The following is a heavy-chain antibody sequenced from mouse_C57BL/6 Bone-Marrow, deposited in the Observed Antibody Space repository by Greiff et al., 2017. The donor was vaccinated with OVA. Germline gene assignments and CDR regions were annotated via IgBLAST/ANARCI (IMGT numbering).Heavy chain of an antibody. CDR3: TRDRDGHYFDY. CDR2: ISSGGDYI. D-gene: IGHD2-3*01. V-gene: IGHV5-9-1*02. Sequence: EVKLVESGEGLVKPGGSLKLSCAASGFTFSSYAMSWVRQTPEKRLEWVAYISSGGDYIYYADTVKGRFTISRDNARNTLYLQMSSLKSEDTAMYYCTRDRDGHYFDYWGQGTTLTVSS. J-gene: IGHJ2*01. CDR1: GFTFSSYA.